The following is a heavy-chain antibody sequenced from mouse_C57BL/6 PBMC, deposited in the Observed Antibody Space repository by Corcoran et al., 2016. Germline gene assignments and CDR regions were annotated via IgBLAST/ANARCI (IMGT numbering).Heavy chain of an antibody. CDR1: GYTFTDYY. CDR2: INPNNGGT. CDR3: ANYYGSWYLDV. V-gene: IGHV1-26*01. Sequence: EVQLQQSGPELVKPGASVKISCKASGYTFTDYYMNWVKQSHGKSLEWIGDINPNNGGTSYNQKFKGKATLTVDKSSSTAYMELRSLTSEDSAVYYCANYYGSWYLDVWGTGTTVTVSS. J-gene: IGHJ1*03. D-gene: IGHD1-1*01.